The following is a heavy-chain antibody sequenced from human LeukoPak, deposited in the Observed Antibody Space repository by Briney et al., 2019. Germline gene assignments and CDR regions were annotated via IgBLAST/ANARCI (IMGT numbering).Heavy chain of an antibody. CDR2: ISSNGGST. V-gene: IGHV3-64*01. Sequence: GSLRLSCAASGFTFSSYAMHWVRQAPGKGLEYVSAISSNGGSTYYANSVKGRFTISGDNSKNTLYLQMGSLRAEDMAVYYCARVRLSGSYFFDYWGQGTLVTVSS. CDR1: GFTFSSYA. CDR3: ARVRLSGSYFFDY. D-gene: IGHD1-26*01. J-gene: IGHJ4*02.